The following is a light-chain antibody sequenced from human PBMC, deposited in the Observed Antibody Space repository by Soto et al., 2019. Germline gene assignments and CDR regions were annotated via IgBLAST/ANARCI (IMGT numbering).Light chain of an antibody. Sequence: QPALTQPASVSGSPGEWITISCTGTSSDVGSYNLVSWYQQHPGKAPKLMIYEGSKRPSGVSNRFSGSKSGNTASLTISGLQAEDEADYYCCSYAGSSTLVFGGGTQLTVL. V-gene: IGLV2-23*01. CDR1: SSDVGSYNL. CDR2: EGS. J-gene: IGLJ2*01. CDR3: CSYAGSSTLV.